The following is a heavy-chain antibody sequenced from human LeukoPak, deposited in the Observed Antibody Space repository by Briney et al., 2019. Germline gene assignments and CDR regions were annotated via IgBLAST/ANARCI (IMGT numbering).Heavy chain of an antibody. D-gene: IGHD3-10*01. J-gene: IGHJ4*02. Sequence: PETLSLTCTVSTGSINSYYWSWIRQPPGKGLEWIGYIDYSGSTNYNPSLKSRLTASVDTSKNQFSLNVRSVTAADTAVYYCAKVASGGAKFDYWGQGTLVTVSS. CDR1: TGSINSYY. CDR2: IDYSGST. V-gene: IGHV4-59*01. CDR3: AKVASGGAKFDY.